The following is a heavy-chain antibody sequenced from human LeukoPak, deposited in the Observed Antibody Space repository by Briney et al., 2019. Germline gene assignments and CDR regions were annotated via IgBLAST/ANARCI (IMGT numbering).Heavy chain of an antibody. D-gene: IGHD2/OR15-2a*01. Sequence: GGSLRLSCAASGFTFSSYGMHWVRQAPGKGLEWVAFIRYDGSNKYYADSVKGRFTISRDNSKNTLYLQMNSLRAEGTAVYYCAKDKFMGGWGTFDYWGQGTLVTVSS. CDR2: IRYDGSNK. V-gene: IGHV3-30*02. CDR3: AKDKFMGGWGTFDY. J-gene: IGHJ4*02. CDR1: GFTFSSYG.